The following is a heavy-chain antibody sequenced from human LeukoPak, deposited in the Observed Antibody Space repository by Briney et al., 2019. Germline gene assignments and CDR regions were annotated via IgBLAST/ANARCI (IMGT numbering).Heavy chain of an antibody. CDR3: ARERKTGGVVPNLHFDL. D-gene: IGHD2-8*02. Sequence: GASVKVSCKASGYSFTSYGISWVRQAPGQGLEWMGWISDYNGNINYAQKLQGRVTMTTDTSTSTAYMELRSLRSDDTAVYYCARERKTGGVVPNLHFDLWGRGTLVTVSS. CDR1: GYSFTSYG. J-gene: IGHJ2*01. CDR2: ISDYNGNI. V-gene: IGHV1-18*01.